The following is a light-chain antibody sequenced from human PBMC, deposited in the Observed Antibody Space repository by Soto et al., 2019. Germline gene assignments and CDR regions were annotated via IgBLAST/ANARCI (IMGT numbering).Light chain of an antibody. V-gene: IGKV2-24*01. CDR3: MQSTDYPRT. CDR2: KIS. J-gene: IGKJ2*01. Sequence: DIVMTQTPLSSPVTLGQPACISCRSSQSLLHSDGNTYLNWLQQRPGQPPRLLIYKISNRFPGVPDRFSGSGAGTDFTLKISRVEAEDVGLYYCMQSTDYPRTFGQGTKLEI. CDR1: QSLLHSDGNTY.